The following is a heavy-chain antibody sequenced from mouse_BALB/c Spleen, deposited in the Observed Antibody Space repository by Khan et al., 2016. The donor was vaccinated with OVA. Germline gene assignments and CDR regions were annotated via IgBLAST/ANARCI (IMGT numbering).Heavy chain of an antibody. CDR2: ISTYYGDA. CDR3: ARGGGGNRFAY. V-gene: IGHV1S137*01. CDR1: GYTFTDFT. Sequence: AQLQESGAELVRPGVSVKISCKGSGYTFTDFTMHWVKQSPAMSLEWIGVISTYYGDATYNQKFKDKATMTVDKSSSTAYMELARLTSEDSAIYYVARGGGGNRFAYWGQGTLVTVSA. J-gene: IGHJ3*01. D-gene: IGHD1-1*02.